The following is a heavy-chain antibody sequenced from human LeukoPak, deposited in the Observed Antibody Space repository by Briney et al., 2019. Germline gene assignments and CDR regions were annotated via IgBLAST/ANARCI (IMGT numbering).Heavy chain of an antibody. Sequence: GGSLRLSCAASGFTFSSYAMHWVRQAPGKGLEWVSSISSSSSYIYYADSVKGRFTISRDNAKNSLYLQMNSLRAEDTAVYYCAREAGEGYYFDYWGQGTLVTVSS. D-gene: IGHD7-27*01. CDR3: AREAGEGYYFDY. J-gene: IGHJ4*02. CDR1: GFTFSSYA. V-gene: IGHV3-21*01. CDR2: ISSSSSYI.